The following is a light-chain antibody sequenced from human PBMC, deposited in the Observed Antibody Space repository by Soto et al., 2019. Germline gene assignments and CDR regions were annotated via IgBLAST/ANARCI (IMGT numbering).Light chain of an antibody. CDR2: EVT. J-gene: IGLJ1*01. CDR3: SSYTSVTTFVV. V-gene: IGLV2-14*01. Sequence: QSALTQPASVSGSPGQSITFSCTGTSSDIGRYFVSWYQQHPGKAPKLLVYEVTNRPSGVSNRFSGSKSGNTASLTIFGLQTEDEADYYCSSYTSVTTFVVFGTGTKVTVL. CDR1: SSDIGRYF.